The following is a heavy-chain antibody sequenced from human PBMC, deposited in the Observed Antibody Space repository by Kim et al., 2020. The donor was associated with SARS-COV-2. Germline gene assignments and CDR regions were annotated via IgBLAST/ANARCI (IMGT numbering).Heavy chain of an antibody. CDR3: ARCPHGSSWYGH. Sequence: SETLSLTCAVYGGSFSGYYWSWIRQPPGKGLEWIGEINHSGSTNYNPSLKSRVTISVDTSKNQFSLKLSSVTAADTAVYYCARCPHGSSWYGHWGQGTLVTVSS. CDR2: INHSGST. CDR1: GGSFSGYY. D-gene: IGHD6-13*01. V-gene: IGHV4-34*01. J-gene: IGHJ5*02.